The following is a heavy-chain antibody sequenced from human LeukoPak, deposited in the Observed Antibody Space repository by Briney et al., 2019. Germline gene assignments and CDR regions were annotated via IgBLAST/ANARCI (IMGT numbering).Heavy chain of an antibody. CDR3: ARVASHGDYDYFDY. D-gene: IGHD4-17*01. CDR1: GGTFSSYA. CDR2: IIPIFGTA. Sequence: SVKVSCKASGGTFSSYAISWVRQAPRQGLEWMGRIIPIFGTANYAQKFQGRVTITTDESTSTAYMELSSLRSEDTAVYYCARVASHGDYDYFDYWGQGTLVTVSS. V-gene: IGHV1-69*05. J-gene: IGHJ4*02.